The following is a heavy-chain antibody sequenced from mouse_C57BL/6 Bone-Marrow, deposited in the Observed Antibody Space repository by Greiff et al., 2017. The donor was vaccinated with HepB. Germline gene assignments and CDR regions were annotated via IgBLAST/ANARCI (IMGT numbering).Heavy chain of an antibody. V-gene: IGHV1-55*01. CDR1: GYTFTSYW. CDR3: ARRYYGSSWYFDV. D-gene: IGHD1-1*01. Sequence: QVQLKQPGAELVKPGASVKMSCKASGYTFTSYWITWVKQRPGQGLEWIGDIYPGSGSTNYNEKFKSKATLTVDTSSSTAYMQLSSLTSEDSAVYSCARRYYGSSWYFDVWGTGTTVTVSS. J-gene: IGHJ1*03. CDR2: IYPGSGST.